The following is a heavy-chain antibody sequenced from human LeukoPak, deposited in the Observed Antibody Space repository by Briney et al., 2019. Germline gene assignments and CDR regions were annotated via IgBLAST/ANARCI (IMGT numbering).Heavy chain of an antibody. V-gene: IGHV3-23*01. Sequence: PGGSLRLSCAASGFAINNYVMSWVRQAPGKGLEWVAVITGSGVNTYYADSVKGRFTISRDTSKNTLYLQMSSLRAEDTAIYYCAKGATYDYSEYYGDFWGQGTLVTVSS. J-gene: IGHJ4*02. CDR1: GFAINNYV. D-gene: IGHD4-17*01. CDR2: ITGSGVNT. CDR3: AKGATYDYSEYYGDF.